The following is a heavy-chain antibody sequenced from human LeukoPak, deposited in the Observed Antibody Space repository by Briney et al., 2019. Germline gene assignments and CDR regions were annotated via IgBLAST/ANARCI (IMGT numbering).Heavy chain of an antibody. CDR3: ARDGNNYYYSYMDV. D-gene: IGHD1-26*01. Sequence: GGSLRLSCTASGFIFSNYWMNWVRQAPGKGREGVASIKKDGSEKYYVDSVKGRFTISRDNAKNSLYLQMNSLRAEDTAVYYCARDGNNYYYSYMDVWGKGTTVTISS. V-gene: IGHV3-7*01. J-gene: IGHJ6*03. CDR1: GFIFSNYW. CDR2: IKKDGSEK.